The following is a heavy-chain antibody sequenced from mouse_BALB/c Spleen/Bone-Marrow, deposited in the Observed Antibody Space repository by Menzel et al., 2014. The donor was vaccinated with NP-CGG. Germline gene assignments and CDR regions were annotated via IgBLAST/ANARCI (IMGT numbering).Heavy chain of an antibody. CDR2: ISSGSRTT. V-gene: IGHV5-17*02. Sequence: EVKLMESGGGLVQPGGSRKLSCAASGFTFSSFGMHWVRQAPEKGLEWVAYISSGSRTTYYADTVKGRFTISRDKPKKTLFLQMTSLRSEDTAMSYCARSRNLELYFANWGQGTLVTVSA. CDR3: ARSRNLELYFAN. J-gene: IGHJ3*01. CDR1: GFTFSSFG. D-gene: IGHD2-1*01.